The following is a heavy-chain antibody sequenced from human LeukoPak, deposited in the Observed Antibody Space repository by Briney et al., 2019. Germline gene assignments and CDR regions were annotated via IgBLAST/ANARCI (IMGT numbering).Heavy chain of an antibody. J-gene: IGHJ4*02. CDR1: GYTLTELA. Sequence: ASVKVSCKVSGYTLTELAIHWVRQAPGKGLEWMGGFDPEDVETIYAQKFQGRVPMTEDTYTDTAYMELSSLRSEDTAVYYCATYSGYAAYWGQGTLVSVFS. D-gene: IGHD5-12*01. CDR2: FDPEDVET. CDR3: ATYSGYAAY. V-gene: IGHV1-24*01.